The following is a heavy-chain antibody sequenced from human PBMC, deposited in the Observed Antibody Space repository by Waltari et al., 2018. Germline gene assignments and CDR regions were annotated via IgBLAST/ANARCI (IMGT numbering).Heavy chain of an antibody. D-gene: IGHD3-10*01. CDR3: ARRVAMVAGSSAGSWLDP. CDR2: VSYSGTT. V-gene: IGHV4-59*08. J-gene: IGHJ5*02. CDR1: VDSITNYY. Sequence: QVQLQESGPGLVRPSETLSLTCTVSVDSITNYYWNWIRQPPGSQLEWIGHVSYSGTTSYKPALESRVSIALDTSKNQFSLELTSVTAADTAVYYCARRVAMVAGSSAGSWLDPWGQGTLVTVSS.